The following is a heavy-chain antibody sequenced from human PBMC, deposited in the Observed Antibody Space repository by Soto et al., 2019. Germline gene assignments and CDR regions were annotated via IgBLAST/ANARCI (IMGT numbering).Heavy chain of an antibody. CDR3: ARTDSRPQDFDY. CDR1: GYTFTSYG. CDR2: ISTYNGNT. D-gene: IGHD6-13*01. V-gene: IGHV1-18*01. J-gene: IGHJ4*02. Sequence: QVQLVQSGAEVKKPGASVRLSCKASGYTFTSYGITWVRQAPGQGLEWMGWISTYNGNTNYAQKLQGRVTMTTYTSTSTAYMELRSLRSDDTAVYYCARTDSRPQDFDYWGQGTLVNVSS.